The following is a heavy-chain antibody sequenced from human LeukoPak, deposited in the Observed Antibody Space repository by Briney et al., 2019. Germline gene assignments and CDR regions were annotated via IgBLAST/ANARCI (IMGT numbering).Heavy chain of an antibody. CDR2: IYYSGST. CDR1: GGSISSSSYY. CDR3: ARPTVYYYYMDV. V-gene: IGHV4-39*01. Sequence: SETLSLTCTVSGGSISSSSYYWGWIRQPPGKGLEWIGSIYYSGSTYHNPSLKSRVTISVDTSKNQFSLKLSSVTAADTAVYYCARPTVYYYYMDVWGKGTTVTVSS. D-gene: IGHD4-11*01. J-gene: IGHJ6*03.